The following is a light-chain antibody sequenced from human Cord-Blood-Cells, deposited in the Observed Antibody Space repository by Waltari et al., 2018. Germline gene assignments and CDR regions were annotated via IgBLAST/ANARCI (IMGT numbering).Light chain of an antibody. V-gene: IGKV1-39*01. Sequence: DIQMTQSPYSLSASVGDRVTITCRASQSISSYLNWYQQKPGKAPKLLIYAASSLQSGVPSRFSGSGSGTDFTLTISSLQPEDFATYYCQQSYSTPYSFGHGTKLEIK. CDR1: QSISSY. CDR2: AAS. J-gene: IGKJ2*03. CDR3: QQSYSTPYS.